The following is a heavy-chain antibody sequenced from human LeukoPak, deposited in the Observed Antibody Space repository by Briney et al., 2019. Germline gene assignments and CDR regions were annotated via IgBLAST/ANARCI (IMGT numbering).Heavy chain of an antibody. J-gene: IGHJ5*02. Sequence: GGSLRLSCAASGFTFSSYWMSWVRQAPGRGLEWVANIKQDGSEKYYVDSVKGRFTISRDNAKNSLYLQMHSLRAEDTAVYYCARDDCSSISCYHNWFDPWGQGTLVTVSS. CDR3: ARDDCSSISCYHNWFDP. D-gene: IGHD2-2*01. V-gene: IGHV3-7*01. CDR2: IKQDGSEK. CDR1: GFTFSSYW.